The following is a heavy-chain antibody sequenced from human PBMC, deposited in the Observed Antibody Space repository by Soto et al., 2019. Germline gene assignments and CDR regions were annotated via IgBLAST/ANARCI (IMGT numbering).Heavy chain of an antibody. D-gene: IGHD1-26*01. J-gene: IGHJ4*02. V-gene: IGHV3-15*07. Sequence: GGSLRLSCAASGFTFSNAWMNWVRQAPGKGLEWVGRIKSKTDGGTTDYAAPVKGRFTISRDDSKNTLYLQMNSLKTEDTAVYYCTSPARELLPLFDYWGQGTLVTVSS. CDR1: GFTFSNAW. CDR3: TSPARELLPLFDY. CDR2: IKSKTDGGTT.